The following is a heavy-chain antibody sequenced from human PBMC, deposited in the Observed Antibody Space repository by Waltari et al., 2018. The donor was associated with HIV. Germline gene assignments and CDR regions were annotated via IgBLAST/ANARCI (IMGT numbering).Heavy chain of an antibody. Sequence: QLLQSGGGLVQPGWSVRLSGAVSGFVFSYYAMTWVRQAPGGGLEWVSSISGSGVSTYYIDSVKGRFTISRDNSRKVLFLQANSLRGDDTAVYYCARGYYYDGSGYYSETVDAFDVWGQGTMVT. CDR2: ISGSGVST. J-gene: IGHJ3*01. D-gene: IGHD3-22*01. CDR3: ARGYYYDGSGYYSETVDAFDV. CDR1: GFVFSYYA. V-gene: IGHV3-23*01.